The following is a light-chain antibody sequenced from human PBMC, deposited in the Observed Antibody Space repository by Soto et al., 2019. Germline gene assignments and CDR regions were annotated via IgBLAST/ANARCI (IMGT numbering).Light chain of an antibody. CDR1: DDINNY. V-gene: IGKV1-33*01. CDR3: QQYDDLPYT. CDR2: DAS. J-gene: IGKJ2*01. Sequence: DIQMTQSPSSLSASVGDRVTIACQASDDINNYLSWFQQKPGKAPKLLIYDASKLEAGVPSRFSGSGYGADFTFTITSLQAEDTATYFCQQYDDLPYTFGQGTKLEIK.